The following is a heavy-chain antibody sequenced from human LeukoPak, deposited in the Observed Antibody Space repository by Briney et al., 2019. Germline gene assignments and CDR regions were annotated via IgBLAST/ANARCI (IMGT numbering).Heavy chain of an antibody. CDR3: ARGSSYDFWSGYYRLKFDY. CDR2: IYYSGST. V-gene: IGHV4-39*01. Sequence: SETLSLTCAVSGGSISRNSYYWGWIRQPPGKGLEWIGSIYYSGSTYYNPSLKSRVTISVDTSKNQFSLKLSSVTAADTAVYYCARGSSYDFWSGYYRLKFDYWGQGTLVTVSS. D-gene: IGHD3-3*01. J-gene: IGHJ4*02. CDR1: GGSISRNSYY.